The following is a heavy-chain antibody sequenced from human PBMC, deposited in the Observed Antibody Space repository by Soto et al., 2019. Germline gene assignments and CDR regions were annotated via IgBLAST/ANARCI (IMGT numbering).Heavy chain of an antibody. CDR3: ARVPDILTENWFDP. V-gene: IGHV4-34*01. D-gene: IGHD3-9*01. Sequence: SETLSLTCAVYGGSFSGYYWSWIRQPPGKGLEWIGEINHSGSTNYNPSLKSRVTISVDTSKNQFSLNLSSVTAADTAVYYCARVPDILTENWFDPWGQGTLVTVSS. J-gene: IGHJ5*02. CDR2: INHSGST. CDR1: GGSFSGYY.